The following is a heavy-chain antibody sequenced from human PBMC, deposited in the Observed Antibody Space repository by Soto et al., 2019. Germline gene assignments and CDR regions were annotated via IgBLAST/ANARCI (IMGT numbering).Heavy chain of an antibody. Sequence: ELQLVESGGGLVQPGGSLKLSCAASGFTFSGSHVHWVRQASGKGLEWVGHIRSKANSYATSYAASVKGRFTISRDDSKNTAYLQINSLKTEDTAVYYCTKDYYYGMDVWGQGTTVTVSS. J-gene: IGHJ6*02. V-gene: IGHV3-73*02. CDR1: GFTFSGSH. CDR2: IRSKANSYAT. CDR3: TKDYYYGMDV.